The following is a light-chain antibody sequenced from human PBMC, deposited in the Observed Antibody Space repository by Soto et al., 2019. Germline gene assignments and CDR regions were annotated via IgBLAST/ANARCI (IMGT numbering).Light chain of an antibody. Sequence: QSVLTQSPSASASLGASVKLTCSLSRGHVKYAIAWHQQQPEKGPRYLMKVNFDGSHIKGDGVPDRFAGSSSGTERYLSISSLQSEDEADYYCQTWGTGIQVFGTGTKVTVL. CDR2: VNFDGSH. J-gene: IGLJ1*01. CDR1: RGHVKYA. CDR3: QTWGTGIQV. V-gene: IGLV4-69*01.